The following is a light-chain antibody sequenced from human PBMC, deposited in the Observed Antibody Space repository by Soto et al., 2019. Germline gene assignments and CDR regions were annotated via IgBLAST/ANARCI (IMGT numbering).Light chain of an antibody. CDR1: QSVSSSY. J-gene: IGKJ2*01. Sequence: EIVLTQSPGTLSLSPGERATLSCRASQSVSSSYLAWYQQKPGQAPRLLIYGASNRATGIPDRFSGSGSATDFTLTISRLEPEDVAVYYCQQYGSSPYTFGQGTKLEIK. CDR2: GAS. V-gene: IGKV3-20*01. CDR3: QQYGSSPYT.